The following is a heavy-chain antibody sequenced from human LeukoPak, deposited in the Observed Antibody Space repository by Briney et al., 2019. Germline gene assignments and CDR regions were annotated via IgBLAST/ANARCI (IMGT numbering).Heavy chain of an antibody. CDR2: IRYDGSNK. D-gene: IGHD5-18*01. V-gene: IGHV3-30*02. CDR1: GFTFSSYG. Sequence: GGSLRLSCAASGFTFSSYGMHWVRQAPGKRLEWVGFIRYDGSNKYYADSVKGRFTISRDNSKNTLYLQMNSLRAEDTAVYYCAKERDTAMVTIDYWGQGTLVTVSS. J-gene: IGHJ4*02. CDR3: AKERDTAMVTIDY.